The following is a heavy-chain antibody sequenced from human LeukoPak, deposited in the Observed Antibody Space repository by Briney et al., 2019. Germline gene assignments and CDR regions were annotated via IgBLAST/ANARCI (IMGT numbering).Heavy chain of an antibody. V-gene: IGHV3-7*01. CDR1: GFTFSSYW. D-gene: IGHD2-2*01. CDR2: IKQDGSEK. Sequence: PGGSLRLSCAASGFTFSSYWMSWVRQAPGKGLEWVANIKQDGSEKYYVDSVKGRFTISRDNAKNSLYLQMNSLRAEDTAVYYCARVPYQLLLHYYYYMDVWGKGTTVTVSS. CDR3: ARVPYQLLLHYYYYMDV. J-gene: IGHJ6*03.